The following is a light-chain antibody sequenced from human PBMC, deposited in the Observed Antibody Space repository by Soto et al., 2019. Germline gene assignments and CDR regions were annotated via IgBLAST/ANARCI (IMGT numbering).Light chain of an antibody. J-gene: IGKJ5*01. CDR2: GAS. Sequence: EIVMTQSPATLSVSPGERATLSCRASQSVSSNLAWYQQKPGQAPRLLIYGASNRATGIPARFSGSGSGTDFTLTISSLEPEDFAVYYCQQRDNWPPITFGEGTRLEIK. CDR3: QQRDNWPPIT. V-gene: IGKV3D-15*01. CDR1: QSVSSN.